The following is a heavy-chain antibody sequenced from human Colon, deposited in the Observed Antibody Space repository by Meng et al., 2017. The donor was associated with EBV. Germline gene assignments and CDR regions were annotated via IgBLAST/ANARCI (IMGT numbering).Heavy chain of an antibody. CDR3: ARGDGSGSGKWFDP. V-gene: IGHV4-34*02. CDR1: GGSFSGYY. D-gene: IGHD3-10*01. CDR2: INHSGST. Sequence: LQQGGAGFVGTSVHLSLACALYGGSFSGYYWRWLRQPPGKGLEWIGEINHSGSTNYNPSLKSRLTISVDTSKNQFSLKLSSVTAADTAVYYCARGDGSGSGKWFDPWGQGTLVTVSS. J-gene: IGHJ5*02.